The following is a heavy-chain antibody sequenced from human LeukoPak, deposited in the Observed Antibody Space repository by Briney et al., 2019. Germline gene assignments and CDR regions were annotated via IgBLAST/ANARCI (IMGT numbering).Heavy chain of an antibody. D-gene: IGHD7-27*01. Sequence: GGSLRLSCAASGFTFSNYGMSWVRQTPGKVLEWVSTISDTGSSTYYADSVKGRFTVSRDNSRNTLYLQMNSLRAEDTAVYYCAKTRNWAFDYWGQGTLVTVSS. CDR1: GFTFSNYG. V-gene: IGHV3-23*01. J-gene: IGHJ4*02. CDR2: ISDTGSST. CDR3: AKTRNWAFDY.